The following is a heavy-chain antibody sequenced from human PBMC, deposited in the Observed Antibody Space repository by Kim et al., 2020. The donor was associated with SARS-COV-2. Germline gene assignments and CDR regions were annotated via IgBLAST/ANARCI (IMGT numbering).Heavy chain of an antibody. J-gene: IGHJ4*02. CDR1: GFSLNTVGVG. CDR3: QYRREEVTLRGYYSDN. V-gene: IGHV2-5*02. Sequence: SGPTLVNPTQTLTLTCTFSGFSLNTVGVGVGWIRQPPGKAPEWLALVYWDDDKRYSPLLKSRLTITKDTSKNQVVLTMTNVDPVDTGTCYCQYRREEVTLRGYYSDNWGQGTLVTVSS. CDR2: VYWDDDK. D-gene: IGHD1-26*01.